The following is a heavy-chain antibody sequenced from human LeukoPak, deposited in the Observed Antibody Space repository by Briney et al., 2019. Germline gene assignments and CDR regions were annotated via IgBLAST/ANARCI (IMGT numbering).Heavy chain of an antibody. CDR2: IHGSASYN. V-gene: IGHV3-21*06. D-gene: IGHD5-12*01. CDR3: VRAFGGYDSQRFYYNMDV. J-gene: IGHJ6*03. Sequence: GGSLRLSCAASGFIFSNYYLKWVRQAPGEGLEWVSCIHGSASYNYYADSVKGRFTVSRDSAKNPLYLEMSSLRVEDTAVYYCVRAFGGYDSQRFYYNMDVWGKGTTVTVSS. CDR1: GFIFSNYY.